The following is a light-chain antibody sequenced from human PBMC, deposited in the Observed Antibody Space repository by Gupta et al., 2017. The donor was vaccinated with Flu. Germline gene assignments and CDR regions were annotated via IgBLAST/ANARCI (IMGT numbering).Light chain of an antibody. CDR3: QSYDSSLSGSGVV. CDR1: SSHIGAGYD. J-gene: IGLJ2*01. V-gene: IGLV1-40*01. Sequence: QSVLTLPASVSGAPGQMVAISSTGNSSHIGAGYDVHWYQQLPGTSPILLTYNNQHRPSGVPDRCAGSKSGTSASVAITGLKAEDEAAYYGQSYDSSLSGSGVVFGGGTKLTVL. CDR2: NNQ.